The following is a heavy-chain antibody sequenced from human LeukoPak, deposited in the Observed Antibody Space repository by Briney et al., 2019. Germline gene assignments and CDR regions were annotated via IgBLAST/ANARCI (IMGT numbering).Heavy chain of an antibody. V-gene: IGHV3-21*06. D-gene: IGHD3-16*01. Sequence: GGSLRLSCAASGFDFSMSWVRQAPGKGLEWVSSISSGSRRIHYADSMRGRFTISRDNAKSSVYLQMNSLRAEDTAVYYCARQWGSSNTPWGQGTLVTVSS. J-gene: IGHJ5*02. CDR2: ISSGSRRI. CDR3: ARQWGSSNTP. CDR1: GFDFS.